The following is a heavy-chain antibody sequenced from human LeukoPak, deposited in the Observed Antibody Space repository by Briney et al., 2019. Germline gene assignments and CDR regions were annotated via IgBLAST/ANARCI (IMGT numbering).Heavy chain of an antibody. D-gene: IGHD4-23*01. J-gene: IGHJ4*02. CDR3: ARGLPGGNHYFDY. Sequence: SQTLSLTCAVSGGSISSGGYSWSWIRQPPGTGLEWIGEINHSGSTNYNPSLKSRVTISVDTSKNQFSLKLSSVTAADTAVYYCARGLPGGNHYFDYWGQGTLVTVSS. V-gene: IGHV4-30-2*01. CDR1: GGSISSGGYS. CDR2: INHSGST.